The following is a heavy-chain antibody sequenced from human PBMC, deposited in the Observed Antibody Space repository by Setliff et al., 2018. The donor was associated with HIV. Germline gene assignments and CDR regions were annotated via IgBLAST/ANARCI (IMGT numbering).Heavy chain of an antibody. CDR3: ARSTTAD. CDR2: IYPNTGGT. V-gene: IGHV1-2*02. CDR1: GYTFTDYY. J-gene: IGHJ4*02. D-gene: IGHD4-17*01. Sequence: ASVKVSCKASGYTFTDYYIHWVRQAPGQGLEWMGWIYPNTGGTNYAQKFQGRVTMARDTSISTAYMELSRLRSDDTAVYYCARSTTADWGQGTMVTSPQ.